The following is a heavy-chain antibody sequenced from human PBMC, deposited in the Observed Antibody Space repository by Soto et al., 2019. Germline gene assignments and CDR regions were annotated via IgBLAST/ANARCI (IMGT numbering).Heavy chain of an antibody. Sequence: ASVKVSCKASGYTFTSYDINWVRQATGQGLEWMGWMNPNSGNTGYAQKFQGRVTMTRNTSISTAYMELSSLRSEDTAVYYCARRAGATSFYYYYGMDVWGQGTTVTVSS. J-gene: IGHJ6*02. CDR3: ARRAGATSFYYYYGMDV. D-gene: IGHD1-26*01. V-gene: IGHV1-8*01. CDR1: GYTFTSYD. CDR2: MNPNSGNT.